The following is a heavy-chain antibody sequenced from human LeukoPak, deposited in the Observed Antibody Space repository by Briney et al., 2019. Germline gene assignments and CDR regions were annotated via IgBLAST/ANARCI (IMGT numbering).Heavy chain of an antibody. Sequence: VNVSCKASGYTFTGYYIHWVRQAPGQGLEWMGWINPNSGDTNYAQKFQGRVTMTRDTSINTAYMELSRLRSDDTAVYYCARDIGSGSYYWGQGTLVTVSS. CDR2: INPNSGDT. CDR3: ARDIGSGSYY. CDR1: GYTFTGYY. D-gene: IGHD3-10*01. V-gene: IGHV1-2*02. J-gene: IGHJ4*02.